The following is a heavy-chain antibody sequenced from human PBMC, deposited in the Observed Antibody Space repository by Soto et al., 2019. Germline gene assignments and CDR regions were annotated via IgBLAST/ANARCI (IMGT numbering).Heavy chain of an antibody. CDR3: ATTVTAMVDYYGMDV. CDR2: IYYSGST. J-gene: IGHJ6*02. CDR1: GGSISSYY. V-gene: IGHV4-59*01. Sequence: WETLAITCTVSGGSISSYYWSWIRQRPGKGLEWIGYIYYSGSTNYNPSLKSRVTISVDTSKNQFSLKLSSVTAADTAVYYCATTVTAMVDYYGMDVWGQGTTVTVSS. D-gene: IGHD5-18*01.